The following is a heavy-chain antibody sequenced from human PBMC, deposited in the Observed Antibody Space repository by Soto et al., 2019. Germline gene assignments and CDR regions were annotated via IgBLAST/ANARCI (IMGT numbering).Heavy chain of an antibody. Sequence: GSLRLSCAASGFTFSNYVMTWVRQAPGKGLECVSAISGSGGSTYYVDSVKGRFTISRDNSKNTLYLQMNSLRAEDSAVYYCAKANILTPGYYYYFFDYWGQGTLVTVSS. CDR1: GFTFSNYV. CDR2: ISGSGGST. D-gene: IGHD3-22*01. J-gene: IGHJ4*02. V-gene: IGHV3-23*01. CDR3: AKANILTPGYYYYFFDY.